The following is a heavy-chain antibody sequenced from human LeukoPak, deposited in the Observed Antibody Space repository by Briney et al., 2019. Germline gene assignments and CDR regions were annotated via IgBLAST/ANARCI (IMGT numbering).Heavy chain of an antibody. J-gene: IGHJ4*02. CDR3: ARDNDFFDY. Sequence: SETLSLTCSVSGGSINTYYWSCIRQPAGKGLEWIGRIHSSGSTHYNPSLKSRVAMSLDTSKNQFSLKLTSVTAADTAVYYCARDNDFFDYWGQGTLVTVSS. CDR2: IHSSGST. CDR1: GGSINTYY. V-gene: IGHV4-4*07.